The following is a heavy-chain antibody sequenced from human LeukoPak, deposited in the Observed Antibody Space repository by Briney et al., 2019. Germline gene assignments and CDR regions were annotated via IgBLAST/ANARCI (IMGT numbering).Heavy chain of an antibody. Sequence: SETLSLTCTVSGGSISTSYYWSWIRQPPGKGLEWIGYIYYSGSTYYNPSLKSRVTISVDTSKNQFSLKLSSVTAADKAVYYCARVRWLNNDAFDIWGQGTMVTVSS. J-gene: IGHJ3*02. V-gene: IGHV4-30-4*01. D-gene: IGHD4-17*01. CDR1: GGSISTSYY. CDR3: ARVRWLNNDAFDI. CDR2: IYYSGST.